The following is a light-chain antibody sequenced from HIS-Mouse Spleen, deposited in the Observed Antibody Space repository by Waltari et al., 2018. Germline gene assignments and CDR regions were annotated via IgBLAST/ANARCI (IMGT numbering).Light chain of an antibody. CDR3: QQYNNWPPYT. Sequence: EIVMTQSPATLSVSPGERATLSCRASQSVSSNLAWYQQKPGQAPRRLISGASTRATGIPARFSGSGSGTEFTLTISSLQSEDFAVYYCQQYNNWPPYTFGQGTKLEIK. CDR1: QSVSSN. CDR2: GAS. J-gene: IGKJ2*01. V-gene: IGKV3-15*01.